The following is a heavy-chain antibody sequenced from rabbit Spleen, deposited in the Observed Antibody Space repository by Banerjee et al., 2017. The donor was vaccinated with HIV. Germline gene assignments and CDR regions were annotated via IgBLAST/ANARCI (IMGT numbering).Heavy chain of an antibody. CDR1: GVSFSSNHY. CDR2: IEGGSSAFS. D-gene: IGHD8-1*01. J-gene: IGHJ6*01. Sequence: QSLEESGGDLVKPGASLTLTCTASGVSFSSNHYMCWVRQAPGKGLEWIACIEGGSSAFSYFASWAKGRFTLSKTSSTTVTLQMTSLTAADTATYFCARDAGTSFSTYGMDLWGPGTLVTVS. CDR3: ARDAGTSFSTYGMDL. V-gene: IGHV1S40*01.